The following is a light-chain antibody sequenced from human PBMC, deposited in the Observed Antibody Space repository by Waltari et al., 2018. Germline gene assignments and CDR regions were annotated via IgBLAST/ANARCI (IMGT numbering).Light chain of an antibody. Sequence: EIVLTQSPGTLSFSPGGRVTLSSRASQSVIRALAWYQQKPGQAPRLLISDASNRATGIPARFSGSGSETDFSLTISRLEPEDFAVYYCQQHVRLPVTFGRGTKVEIK. CDR3: QQHVRLPVT. CDR2: DAS. CDR1: QSVIRA. V-gene: IGKV3-11*01. J-gene: IGKJ1*01.